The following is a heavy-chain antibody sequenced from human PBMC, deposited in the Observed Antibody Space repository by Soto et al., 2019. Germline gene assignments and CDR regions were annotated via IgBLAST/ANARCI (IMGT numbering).Heavy chain of an antibody. J-gene: IGHJ3*02. CDR3: AKDLLTVPYYYDSSGYSGDAFDI. D-gene: IGHD3-22*01. V-gene: IGHV3-23*01. CDR2: ISGSGGST. Sequence: EVQLLESGGGLVQPGGSLSLSCAASGFTFSSYAMSWVRQAPGKGLEWVSAISGSGGSTYYADSVKGRFTISRDNSKNTLYLQMNSLRAEDTAVYYCAKDLLTVPYYYDSSGYSGDAFDIWGQGTMVTVSS. CDR1: GFTFSSYA.